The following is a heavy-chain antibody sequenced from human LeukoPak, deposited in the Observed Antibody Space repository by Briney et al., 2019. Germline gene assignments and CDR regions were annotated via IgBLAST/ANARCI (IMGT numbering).Heavy chain of an antibody. CDR1: GFTFSSFA. Sequence: GGSLRLSCAASGFTFSSFAMSWVRQAPGKGLEWVSTISGGGITTYYADSAKGRFTISRDNSKNTLYLQMNSLTAEDTALYYCAKARGIAAAGTTRNWFDPWGQGTLVTVSS. CDR3: AKARGIAAAGTTRNWFDP. J-gene: IGHJ5*02. CDR2: ISGGGITT. V-gene: IGHV3-23*01. D-gene: IGHD6-13*01.